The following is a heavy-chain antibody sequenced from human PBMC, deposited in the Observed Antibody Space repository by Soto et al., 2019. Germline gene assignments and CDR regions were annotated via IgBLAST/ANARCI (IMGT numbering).Heavy chain of an antibody. J-gene: IGHJ4*02. Sequence: GESLRLSCAASGFTFSSYAMSWVRQAPGTGLEWVSAISGSGGSTYYADSVKGRFTISRDNSKNTLYLQMNSLRAEDTAVYYCAKTMGGATAFDYWGQGTLVTVS. CDR3: AKTMGGATAFDY. D-gene: IGHD6-13*01. CDR1: GFTFSSYA. V-gene: IGHV3-23*01. CDR2: ISGSGGST.